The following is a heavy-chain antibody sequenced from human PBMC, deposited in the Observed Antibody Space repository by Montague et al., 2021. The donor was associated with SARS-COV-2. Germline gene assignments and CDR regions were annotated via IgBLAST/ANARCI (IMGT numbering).Heavy chain of an antibody. CDR1: GFTFDDYA. J-gene: IGHJ6*02. CDR2: ISGDGGST. CDR3: AKDPEYCSSTSCDYYYYYGMDV. Sequence: SLRLSCAASGFTFDDYAMHWVRQAPGKGLEWVSLISGDGGSTYYADSVKGRFPISRDNSKNSLYLQMNSLRTEDTALYYCAKDPEYCSSTSCDYYYYYGMDVWGQGTTVTVSS. D-gene: IGHD2-2*01. V-gene: IGHV3-43*02.